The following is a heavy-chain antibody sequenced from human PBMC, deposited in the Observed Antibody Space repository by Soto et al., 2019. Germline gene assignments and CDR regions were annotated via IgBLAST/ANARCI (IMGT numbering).Heavy chain of an antibody. V-gene: IGHV4-34*01. CDR3: ARRKSLYYGSGSPDY. CDR1: GGSFSGYY. Sequence: SETLSLTCAVYGGSFSGYYWSWIRQPPGKGLEWIGEINHSGSTNYNPSLKSRVTISVDTSKNQFSLKLSSVTAADTAVYYCARRKSLYYGSGSPDYWGQGTLVTVSS. D-gene: IGHD3-10*01. CDR2: INHSGST. J-gene: IGHJ4*02.